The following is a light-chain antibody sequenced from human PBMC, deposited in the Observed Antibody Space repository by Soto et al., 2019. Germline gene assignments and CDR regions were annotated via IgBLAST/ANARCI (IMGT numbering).Light chain of an antibody. CDR1: QSVSSSY. V-gene: IGKV3-20*01. Sequence: EIWLTQSPGTLSLSPGERATLSCRASQSVSSSYLAWYQQKPGQAPRLLIYGASSRATGIPDRFSGSGSGTDFTLTISRLEPEDFAVYYCQQYGSSPLTFGQGTKVEIK. CDR2: GAS. CDR3: QQYGSSPLT. J-gene: IGKJ1*01.